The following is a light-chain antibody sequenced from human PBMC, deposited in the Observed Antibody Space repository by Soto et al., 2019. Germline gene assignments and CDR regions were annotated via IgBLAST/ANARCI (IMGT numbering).Light chain of an antibody. CDR1: SSDVGGYNY. Sequence: QSALTQPPSASGSPGQSVTISCTGTSSDVGGYNYVSLYQQHPGTAPKLMIYEVSKRPSGVPDRFSGSKSGNTAFLTVSGLEPEDEADYYCSSYAGSSNLGVFGGGTKLTVL. CDR3: SSYAGSSNLGV. J-gene: IGLJ2*01. V-gene: IGLV2-8*01. CDR2: EVS.